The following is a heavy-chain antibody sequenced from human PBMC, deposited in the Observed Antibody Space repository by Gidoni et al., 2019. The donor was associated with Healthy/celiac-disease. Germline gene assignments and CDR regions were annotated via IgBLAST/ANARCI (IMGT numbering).Heavy chain of an antibody. J-gene: IGHJ6*02. CDR3: AREICSGGSCYSDDYYYGMDV. CDR2: IYYSGST. D-gene: IGHD2-15*01. V-gene: IGHV4-31*03. CDR1: GGSISSGGSY. Sequence: QVQLQESGPGLVKPSQTLSLTCTVSGGSISSGGSYWSWSRQHPGKGLEWIGYIYYSGSTYYNPSLKSRVTISVDTSKNQFSLKLSSVTAADTAVYYCAREICSGGSCYSDDYYYGMDVWGQGTTVTVSS.